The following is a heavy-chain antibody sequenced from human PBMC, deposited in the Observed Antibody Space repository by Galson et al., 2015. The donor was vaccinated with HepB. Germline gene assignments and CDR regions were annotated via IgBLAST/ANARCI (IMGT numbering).Heavy chain of an antibody. CDR1: GGSISSYY. V-gene: IGHV4-59*01. Sequence: ETLSLTCTVSGGSISSYYWSWIRQPPGKGLEWIGYIYYSGSTNYNPSLKSRVTISVDTSKNQFSLKLSSVTAADTAVYYCARTSYSHYFDYWGQGTLVTVSS. CDR2: IYYSGST. D-gene: IGHD2-21*01. CDR3: ARTSYSHYFDY. J-gene: IGHJ4*02.